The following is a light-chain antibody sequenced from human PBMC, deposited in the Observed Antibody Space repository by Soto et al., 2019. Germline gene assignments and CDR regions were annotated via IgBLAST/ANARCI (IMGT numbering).Light chain of an antibody. V-gene: IGLV4-60*02. CDR2: LEGSGSY. CDR3: ETWDFNTRV. Sequence: QSVLTQSSSAFASLGSSVKLTCTLSSGHSSYIIAWHQQQPGKAPRYLMKLEGSGSYNKGSGVPDRFSGSSSGADRYLTISNLQFEDEADYYCETWDFNTRVFGGGTKVTVL. CDR1: SGHSSYI. J-gene: IGLJ3*02.